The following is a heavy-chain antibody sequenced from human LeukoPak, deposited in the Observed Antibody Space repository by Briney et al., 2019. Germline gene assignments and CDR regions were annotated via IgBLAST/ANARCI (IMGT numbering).Heavy chain of an antibody. J-gene: IGHJ4*02. CDR2: IRYDGGNK. Sequence: PGGSLRLSCAAPGFTFSSYGIHWVRQAPGKGLEWVALIRYDGGNKYYADSVKGRFIMSKDNSKNTLYLQMNSLRAEDTGVYYCAKEDDHFGSGFDYWGQGTLVTVSS. CDR1: GFTFSSYG. D-gene: IGHD3-10*01. CDR3: AKEDDHFGSGFDY. V-gene: IGHV3-30*02.